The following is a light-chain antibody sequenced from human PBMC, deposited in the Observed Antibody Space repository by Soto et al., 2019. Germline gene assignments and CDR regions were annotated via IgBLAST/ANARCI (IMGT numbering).Light chain of an antibody. J-gene: IGLJ1*01. CDR3: SSYSRSSFYV. Sequence: QSALTQPASVSGSPGQSITISCTGTSSDVGGYIYVSWYQQHQGKAPKLMIYEVSNRPSGVSNRFSGSKSGNTASLTISGLQAEDEADYYCSSYSRSSFYVFGTGTKVTVL. CDR2: EVS. V-gene: IGLV2-14*01. CDR1: SSDVGGYIY.